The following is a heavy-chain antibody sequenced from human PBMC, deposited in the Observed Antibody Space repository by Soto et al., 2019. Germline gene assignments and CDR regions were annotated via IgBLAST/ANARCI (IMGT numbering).Heavy chain of an antibody. CDR1: GFTFSSYP. V-gene: IGHV3-23*01. CDR3: ATGGDRGF. CDR2: ISGGGGST. Sequence: EVQFLESGGGLVQPGGSLRLSCAASGFTFSSYPMGWVRQAPGKGLEWVSSISGGGGSTYYADSVKGRFTLSRDNSKHTLYLQMNSLRAEDTALYYCATGGDRGFWGQGTMVTVSS. J-gene: IGHJ3*01. D-gene: IGHD3-22*01.